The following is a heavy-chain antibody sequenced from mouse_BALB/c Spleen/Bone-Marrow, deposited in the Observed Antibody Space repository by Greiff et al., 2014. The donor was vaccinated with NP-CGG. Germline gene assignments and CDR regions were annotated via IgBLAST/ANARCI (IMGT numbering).Heavy chain of an antibody. CDR3: ARDDYDDQYYFDY. CDR2: ISSGGST. D-gene: IGHD2-4*01. J-gene: IGHJ2*01. CDR1: GFTFSSYA. V-gene: IGHV5-6-5*01. Sequence: DVHLVESGGGLVKPGGSLKLSCAASGFTFSSYAMSWVRQTPEKRLEWVASISSGGSTYYPDSVKGRSTISRDNARNILYLQMSSLRSEDTAMYYCARDDYDDQYYFDYWGQGTTLTVSS.